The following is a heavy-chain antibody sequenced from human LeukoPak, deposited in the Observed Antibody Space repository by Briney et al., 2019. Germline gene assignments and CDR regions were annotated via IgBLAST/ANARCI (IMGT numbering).Heavy chain of an antibody. Sequence: GGSLRLSCAASGFTFSSYAMHWVRQAPGKGLEWVAVISYDGSNKYYADSVKGRFTISRDNSKNTLYLQMNSLRAEDTAVYYCARVSRGYSNAPAGYWGQGTLVTVSS. CDR3: ARVSRGYSNAPAGY. CDR2: ISYDGSNK. D-gene: IGHD5-18*01. J-gene: IGHJ4*02. V-gene: IGHV3-30*04. CDR1: GFTFSSYA.